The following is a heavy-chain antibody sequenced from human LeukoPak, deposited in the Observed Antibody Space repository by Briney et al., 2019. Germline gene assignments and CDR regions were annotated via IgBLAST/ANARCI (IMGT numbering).Heavy chain of an antibody. D-gene: IGHD6-13*01. CDR3: ATYSSSWYYYYYGMDV. V-gene: IGHV4-61*01. J-gene: IGHJ6*02. Sequence: SEILSLTCTVSGGSVSSGSYYWSWIRQPPGKGLEWIGYIYYSGSTNYNPSLKSRVTISVDTSKNQFSLKLSSVTAADTAVYYCATYSSSWYYYYYGMDVWGQGTTVTVSS. CDR2: IYYSGST. CDR1: GGSVSSGSYY.